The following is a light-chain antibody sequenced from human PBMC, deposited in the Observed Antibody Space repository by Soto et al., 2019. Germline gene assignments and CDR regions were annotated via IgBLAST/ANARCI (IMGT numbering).Light chain of an antibody. CDR3: GSYTSSSTVV. V-gene: IGLV2-14*01. Sequence: QSVLTQPASVSGSPGQSITISCTGSSGDVGGYNYVSWYQQHPGKAPKLMIYDVSYRPSGVSNRFSGSKSGNTASLTISGLQAEDEADYYCGSYTSSSTVVFGGGTQLTVL. CDR2: DVS. J-gene: IGLJ3*02. CDR1: SGDVGGYNY.